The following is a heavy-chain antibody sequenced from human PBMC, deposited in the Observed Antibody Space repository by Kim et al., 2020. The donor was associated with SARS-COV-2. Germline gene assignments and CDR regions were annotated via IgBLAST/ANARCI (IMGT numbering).Heavy chain of an antibody. V-gene: IGHV1-2*02. Sequence: ASVKVSCKASGYTFTGYYMHWVRQAPGQGLEWMGWINPNSGGTNYAQKFQGRVTMTRDTSISTAYMELSRLRSDDTAVYYCARGGIPAAMSDDAFDIWGQGTMVTVSS. CDR2: INPNSGGT. CDR3: ARGGIPAAMSDDAFDI. D-gene: IGHD2-2*01. CDR1: GYTFTGYY. J-gene: IGHJ3*02.